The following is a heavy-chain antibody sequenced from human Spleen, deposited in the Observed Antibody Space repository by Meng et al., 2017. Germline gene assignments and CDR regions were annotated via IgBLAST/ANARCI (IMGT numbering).Heavy chain of an antibody. D-gene: IGHD4-11*01. V-gene: IGHV1-3*01. CDR1: GYTFTNYI. Sequence: QVQLVQSGAEVKKPGASVKVSCKASGYTFTNYIIHWVRQAPGQGLEWMGWINAGNGNTKYSQKFQGRVTITRDTSASTAYMDLSSLRSEDTAVYYCTISPATISDYWGQGTLVTVSS. CDR3: TISPATISDY. J-gene: IGHJ4*02. CDR2: INAGNGNT.